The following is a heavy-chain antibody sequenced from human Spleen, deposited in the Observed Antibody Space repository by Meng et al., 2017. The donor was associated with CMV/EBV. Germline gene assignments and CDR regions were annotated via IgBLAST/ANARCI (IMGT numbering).Heavy chain of an antibody. V-gene: IGHV3-7*04. CDR3: ARVAAAGRGMDV. Sequence: GESLKISCAASGFTISSHWMTWVRRAPGKGLEWVANINQDGSQKNYVDSVKGRFTISRDNAKNSLFLQMNSLRAEDTAVYYCARVAAAGRGMDVWGQGTTVTVSS. J-gene: IGHJ6*02. D-gene: IGHD6-13*01. CDR1: GFTISSHW. CDR2: INQDGSQK.